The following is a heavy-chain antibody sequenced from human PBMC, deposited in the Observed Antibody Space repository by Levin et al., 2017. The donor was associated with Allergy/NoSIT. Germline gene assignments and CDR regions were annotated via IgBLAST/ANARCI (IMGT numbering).Heavy chain of an antibody. CDR3: ARFVVTPVSYFYMDV. J-gene: IGHJ6*03. D-gene: IGHD2-2*01. Sequence: GASVKVSCKASGYTFKNYGISWVRQAPGQGLEWMGWISTHNGNTNYAQSFQGRVTMTTDTSTSTADMELRRLISDDTAVYYCARFVVTPVSYFYMDVWGKGTTVTVSS. CDR1: GYTFKNYG. CDR2: ISTHNGNT. V-gene: IGHV1-18*01.